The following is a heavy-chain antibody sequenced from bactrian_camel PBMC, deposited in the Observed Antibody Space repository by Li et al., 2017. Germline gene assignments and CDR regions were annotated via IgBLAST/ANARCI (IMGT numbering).Heavy chain of an antibody. J-gene: IGHJ6*01. D-gene: IGHD5*01. V-gene: IGHV3S54*01. CDR3: VADVGCTGWDRGY. CDR1: GYVYTNKC. CDR2: IYTVDGST. Sequence: HVQLVESGGDSVQAGGSLRLSCVASGYVYTNKCMAWFRQAPGKEREAVASIYTVDGSTYYADSVKGRFTDPEDNAKNTLTLQMNSLVPEDTGIYYCVADVGCTGWDRGYWGQGTQVTVS.